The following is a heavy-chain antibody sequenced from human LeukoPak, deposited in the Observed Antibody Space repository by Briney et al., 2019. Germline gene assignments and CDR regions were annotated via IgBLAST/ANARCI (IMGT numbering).Heavy chain of an antibody. CDR1: GGSISSYY. D-gene: IGHD2-2*02. J-gene: IGHJ5*02. Sequence: PSETLSLTCTVSGGSISSYYWSWIRQPPGKGLEWIGYIYYSVSTNYNPSLKSRVTISVDTSKNQFSLKLSSVTAADTAVYYCARGEYQLLYGLFDPWGQGTLVTVSS. CDR2: IYYSVST. V-gene: IGHV4-59*01. CDR3: ARGEYQLLYGLFDP.